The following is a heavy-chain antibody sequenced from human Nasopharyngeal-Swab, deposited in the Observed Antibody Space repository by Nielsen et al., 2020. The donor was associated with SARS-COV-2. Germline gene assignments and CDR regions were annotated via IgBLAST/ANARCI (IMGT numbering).Heavy chain of an antibody. J-gene: IGHJ5*02. CDR2: IYYSGST. D-gene: IGHD3-16*01. CDR3: ARDPVSGWGLDP. CDR1: GGSISSYY. V-gene: IGHV4-59*01. Sequence: SETLSLTCTVSGGSISSYYWSWIRQPPGKGLEWIGYIYYSGSTNYNPSLKSRVTISVDTSKNQFSLKLSSVTAADTAVYYCARDPVSGWGLDPWGQGTLVTVSS.